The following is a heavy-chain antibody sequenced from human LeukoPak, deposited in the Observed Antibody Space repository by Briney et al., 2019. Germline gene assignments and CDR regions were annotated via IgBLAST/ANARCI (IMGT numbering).Heavy chain of an antibody. J-gene: IGHJ4*02. Sequence: PGGSLRLSCSASGFTFSSYAMSWVRQAPGKGLGWVSAISAGGDTTYTADSVKGRFTISRDNSKNTVSLHMDSLRVEDTAVYYCAGISYSGTWPVGYWGQGTPVTVTA. CDR1: GFTFSSYA. CDR2: ISAGGDTT. D-gene: IGHD6-6*01. CDR3: AGISYSGTWPVGY. V-gene: IGHV3-23*01.